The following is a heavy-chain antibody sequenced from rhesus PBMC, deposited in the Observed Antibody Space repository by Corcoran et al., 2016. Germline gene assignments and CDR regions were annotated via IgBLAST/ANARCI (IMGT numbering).Heavy chain of an antibody. CDR1: GGSISGYYY. D-gene: IGHD3-3*01. CDR2: IYGSGGSN. Sequence: QVQLQESGPGLVKPSETLSLTCAVSGGSISGYYYWSWIRQPPGKGLEWIWSIYGSGGSNYLNPSRKSRVTLSVDTSKNQFSRKLSSVTAADTAVYYCARTYYNIWTGYLDYWGQGVLVTVSS. CDR3: ARTYYNIWTGYLDY. J-gene: IGHJ4*01. V-gene: IGHV4S14*01.